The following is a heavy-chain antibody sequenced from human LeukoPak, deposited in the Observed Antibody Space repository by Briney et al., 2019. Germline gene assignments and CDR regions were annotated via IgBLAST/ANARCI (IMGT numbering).Heavy chain of an antibody. D-gene: IGHD3-10*01. CDR3: ARDRYFGI. CDR1: GFTFDDYA. CDR2: ISWEGGST. J-gene: IGHJ3*02. Sequence: GGSLRLSCGASGFTFDDYAMHWVRQAPGKGLEWVALISWEGGSTYYADSVKGRFTISRDNTKKSLYLQMNSLRAEDTAVYYCARDRYFGIWGQGTMVTVSS. V-gene: IGHV3-43D*03.